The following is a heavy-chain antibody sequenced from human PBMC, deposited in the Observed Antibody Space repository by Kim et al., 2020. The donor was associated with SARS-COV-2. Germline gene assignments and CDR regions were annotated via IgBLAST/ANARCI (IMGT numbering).Heavy chain of an antibody. J-gene: IGHJ4*02. CDR3: ARAAMIILTAGFDN. D-gene: IGHD3-22*01. V-gene: IGHV3-23*01. CDR2: IGHSSAKT. CDR1: GFNFGYYA. Sequence: GGSLRLSCAASGFNFGYYAMAWVRQAPGKGLQWVSIIGHSSAKTHYADSVKGRFTISRDESANILYLEMSNLRAEDTGIYYCARAAMIILTAGFDNWGRGTLVSVSS.